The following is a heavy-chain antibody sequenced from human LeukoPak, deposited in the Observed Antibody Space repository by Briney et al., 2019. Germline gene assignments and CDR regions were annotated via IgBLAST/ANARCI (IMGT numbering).Heavy chain of an antibody. D-gene: IGHD3-10*01. CDR1: ENTFTNYY. J-gene: IGHJ6*03. CDR3: ARVKAGYYYYMDV. Sequence: ASVKVSCKASENTFTNYYMHWVRQAPGQGLEWLGLINPNGGRTAYAQTFQGRVTMTRDTSTTTLYLELSSLRAEDTAMYYCARVKAGYYYYMDVWGKGTTVTVSS. V-gene: IGHV1-46*01. CDR2: INPNGGRT.